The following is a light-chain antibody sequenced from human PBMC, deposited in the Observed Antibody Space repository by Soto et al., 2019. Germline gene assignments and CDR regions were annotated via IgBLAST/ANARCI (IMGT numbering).Light chain of an antibody. CDR2: EDN. CDR3: QSYDDSNQV. CDR1: SGSIASNY. V-gene: IGLV6-57*02. J-gene: IGLJ3*02. Sequence: NIMLTQPHSVSESPGKTVTISCTGSSGSIASNYVQWYQQRPGSAPTTVIYEDNQRPSGVPDRFSGSIDRSSSSASLTISGLKTEDEADYYCQSYDDSNQVFGGGTKLTVL.